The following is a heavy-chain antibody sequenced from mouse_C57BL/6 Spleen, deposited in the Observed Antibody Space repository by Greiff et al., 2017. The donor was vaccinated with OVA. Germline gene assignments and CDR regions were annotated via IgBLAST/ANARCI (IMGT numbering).Heavy chain of an antibody. J-gene: IGHJ4*01. CDR1: GYTFTSYW. CDR3: RWVGRRGALDY. Sequence: QVQLQQPGAELVKPGASVKMSCKASGYTFTSYWITWVKQRPGQGLEWIGDIYPGSGSTNYNEKFKSKATLTVDTSSSTAYMQLSSLTSENAAVYCGRWVGRRGALDYWGQGTTVTVSS. CDR2: IYPGSGST. D-gene: IGHD1-1*02. V-gene: IGHV1-55*01.